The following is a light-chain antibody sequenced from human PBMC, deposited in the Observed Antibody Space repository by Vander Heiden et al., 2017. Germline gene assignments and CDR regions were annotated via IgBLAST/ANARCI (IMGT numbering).Light chain of an antibody. CDR1: QTISTIY. J-gene: IGKJ1*01. CDR2: GAS. CDR3: QRYLSSVWT. Sequence: ESVLPQSPGSLFLPPGATPTLSCRASQTISTIYLAYYHHRPRQGPRLLISGASIRATGIPDRFSGSGTGRDFTLTISGLAPEDSGVYYCQRYLSSVWTFGRGTKV. V-gene: IGKV3-20*01.